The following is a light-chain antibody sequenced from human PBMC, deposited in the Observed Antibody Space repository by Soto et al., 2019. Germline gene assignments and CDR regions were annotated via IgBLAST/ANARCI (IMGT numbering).Light chain of an antibody. CDR2: AAS. J-gene: IGKJ1*01. V-gene: IGKV1-17*01. CDR1: QDIRND. Sequence: DIQMTQSPSSLSASVGDRVTITCRASQDIRNDLGWYQQNPGKAPKRLIYAASSLQSGVPSRFSGSGSGTEFTLTISSLQPEDYATYYCLQHNDYPPTFGQGTKVEI. CDR3: LQHNDYPPT.